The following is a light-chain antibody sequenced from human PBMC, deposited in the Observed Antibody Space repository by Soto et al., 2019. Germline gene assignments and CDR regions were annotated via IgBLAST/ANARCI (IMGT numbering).Light chain of an antibody. J-gene: IGKJ1*01. V-gene: IGKV1-5*03. CDR1: QSISGP. CDR3: QQYNGYWT. CDR2: EAS. Sequence: DIQMTQSPSTLSASVGDRVTITCRASQSISGPLAWYQQKPGKAPKLLIYEASNIKSGVPSRFSGSGSGTEYTLTISSLQPDDFASYYCQQYNGYWTFGQGTKVEIK.